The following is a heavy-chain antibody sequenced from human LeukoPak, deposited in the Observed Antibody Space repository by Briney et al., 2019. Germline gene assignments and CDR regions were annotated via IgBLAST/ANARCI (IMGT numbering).Heavy chain of an antibody. D-gene: IGHD6-19*01. V-gene: IGHV3-30-3*01. Sequence: GGSLRLSCAASGFTFSSYAMHWVRQAPGKGLEGGAVISSDGSNKYYTDTVKGRFTISRDDSKNTLYLHMNSLRPEDTAVYYCARDLSTITVAGTSWYDYWGQGTLVTVSA. CDR2: ISSDGSNK. J-gene: IGHJ4*02. CDR3: ARDLSTITVAGTSWYDY. CDR1: GFTFSSYA.